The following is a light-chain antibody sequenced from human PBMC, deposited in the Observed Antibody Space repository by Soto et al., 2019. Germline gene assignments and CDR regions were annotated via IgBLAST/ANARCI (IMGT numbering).Light chain of an antibody. Sequence: QLVLTQSPSASASPGASVKLTCTLSSRHSTYAIAWHQHQADRGPRFLMKVNNDGTHIKGDGIPYRFSDSSSGAERYLTISSLQSEDEADYYCQTWGSGIQVFGGGTKVTVL. J-gene: IGLJ2*01. CDR2: VNNDGTH. CDR1: SRHSTYA. V-gene: IGLV4-69*01. CDR3: QTWGSGIQV.